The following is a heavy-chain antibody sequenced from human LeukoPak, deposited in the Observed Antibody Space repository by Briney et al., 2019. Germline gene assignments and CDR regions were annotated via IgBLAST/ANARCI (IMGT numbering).Heavy chain of an antibody. Sequence: TGGSLRLSCAASGFTFSSYGMSWVRQAPGKGLEWVSAISGSGGSTYYADSVKGRFTISRDNAKKSVYLQMNSLRAEDTAVYYCARDGIMTNSAWDFDYWGQGTLVTVSS. V-gene: IGHV3-23*01. D-gene: IGHD6-19*01. J-gene: IGHJ4*02. CDR3: ARDGIMTNSAWDFDY. CDR1: GFTFSSYG. CDR2: ISGSGGST.